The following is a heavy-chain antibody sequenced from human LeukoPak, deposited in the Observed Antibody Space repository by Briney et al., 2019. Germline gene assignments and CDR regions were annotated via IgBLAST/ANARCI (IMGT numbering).Heavy chain of an antibody. CDR1: GFTFSDYY. D-gene: IGHD3-22*01. Sequence: GGSLRLSCAASGFTFSDYYMSWIRQAQGKGLEWVSYISSSGSTIYYADSVKGRFTISRDNAKNSLYLQMNSLRAEDTAVYYCARNYDSSGYYLGAFDYWGQGTLVTVSS. J-gene: IGHJ4*02. CDR3: ARNYDSSGYYLGAFDY. CDR2: ISSSGSTI. V-gene: IGHV3-11*04.